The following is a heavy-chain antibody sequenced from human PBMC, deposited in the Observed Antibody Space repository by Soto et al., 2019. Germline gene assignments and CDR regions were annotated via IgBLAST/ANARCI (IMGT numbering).Heavy chain of an antibody. V-gene: IGHV4-59*01. CDR3: ARVCSGGSCYVGDLLATGFDP. D-gene: IGHD2-15*01. Sequence: SETLSLTCTVSGGSISSYYWSWIRQPPGKGLEWIGYIYYSGSTNYNPSLKSRVTISVDTSKNRFSLKLSSVTAADTAVYYCARVCSGGSCYVGDLLATGFDPWGQETLLTVSS. CDR2: IYYSGST. J-gene: IGHJ5*02. CDR1: GGSISSYY.